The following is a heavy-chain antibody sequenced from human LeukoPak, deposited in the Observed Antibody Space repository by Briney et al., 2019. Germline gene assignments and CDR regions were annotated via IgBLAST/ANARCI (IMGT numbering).Heavy chain of an antibody. V-gene: IGHV3-23*01. CDR3: AKVLGDDIHYFDY. CDR2: ISGSGGST. CDR1: GFTFSSYA. D-gene: IGHD3-10*01. Sequence: HPGGSLRLSCAASGFTFSSYAMSWVRQAPGKGLEWVSAISGSGGSTYYADSVKGRFTISRDNSKNTLYLQMNSLRAEDTAVYDCAKVLGDDIHYFDYWGQGTLVTVSS. J-gene: IGHJ4*02.